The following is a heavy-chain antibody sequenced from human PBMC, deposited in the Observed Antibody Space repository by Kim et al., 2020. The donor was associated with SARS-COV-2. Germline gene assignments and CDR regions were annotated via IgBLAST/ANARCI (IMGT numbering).Heavy chain of an antibody. Sequence: ASVKVSCKASGYTFTSYDINWVRQATGQGLEWMGWMNPNSGNTGYAQKFQGRVTMTRNTSISTAYMELSSLRSEDTAVYYCARGVNFGVVTYYYYGMDVWGQGTTVTVSS. CDR3: ARGVNFGVVTYYYYGMDV. D-gene: IGHD3-3*01. V-gene: IGHV1-8*01. CDR2: MNPNSGNT. J-gene: IGHJ6*02. CDR1: GYTFTSYD.